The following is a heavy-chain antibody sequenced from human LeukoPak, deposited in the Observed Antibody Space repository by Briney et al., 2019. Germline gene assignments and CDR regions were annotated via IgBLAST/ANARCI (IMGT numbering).Heavy chain of an antibody. CDR1: GGTFSSYA. V-gene: IGHV1-69*06. Sequence: ASVKVSCKASGGTFSSYAISWVRQAPGQGLEWMGGIIPIFGTANYAQKFQGRVTITADKSTSTAYMELSSLRSEDTAVYYCARAPSGSYGGVWFDPWGQGTLVTVSS. D-gene: IGHD1-26*01. CDR2: IIPIFGTA. CDR3: ARAPSGSYGGVWFDP. J-gene: IGHJ5*02.